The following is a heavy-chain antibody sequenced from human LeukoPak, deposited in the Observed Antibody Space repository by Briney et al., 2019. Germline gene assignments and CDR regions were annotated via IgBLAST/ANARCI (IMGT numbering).Heavy chain of an antibody. D-gene: IGHD3-10*01. Sequence: SGTLSLTCAVSGGSISSSNWWSWVRPPPGKGLEWIGEIYHSGSTNYNPSLKSRVTISVDKSKNQFSLKLSSVTAADTAVYYCAREARTSMGFGEGWFDPWGQGTLVTVSS. V-gene: IGHV4-4*02. CDR2: IYHSGST. J-gene: IGHJ5*02. CDR1: GGSISSSNW. CDR3: AREARTSMGFGEGWFDP.